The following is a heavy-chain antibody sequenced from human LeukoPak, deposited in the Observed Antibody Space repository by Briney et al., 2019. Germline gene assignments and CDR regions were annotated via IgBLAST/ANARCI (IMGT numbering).Heavy chain of an antibody. Sequence: KPSETLSLTCTVSGGSISSYYWSWIRQPPGKGLEWIGYIYYSGSTNYNLSLKSRVTISVDTSKNQFSLKLSSVTAADTAVYYCARERDGYNPYYFDYWGQGTLVTVSS. CDR2: IYYSGST. V-gene: IGHV4-59*01. CDR1: GGSISSYY. D-gene: IGHD5-24*01. J-gene: IGHJ4*02. CDR3: ARERDGYNPYYFDY.